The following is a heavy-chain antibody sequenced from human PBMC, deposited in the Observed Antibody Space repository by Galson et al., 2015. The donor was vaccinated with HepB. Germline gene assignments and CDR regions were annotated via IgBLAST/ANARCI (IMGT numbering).Heavy chain of an antibody. Sequence: SLRLSCAASGFTFSNCALHWVRQAPGKGLEWLTLISKTGSPHYAEPIRGRFFVARYDSRNTLYLQMNNVRLDDTAVYYCARVRDCSKSVYNMLPYWGQGTLVPVSS. CDR1: GFTFSNCA. D-gene: IGHD3-10*02. CDR3: ARVRDCSKSVYNMLPY. V-gene: IGHV3-30*04. CDR2: ISKTGSP. J-gene: IGHJ4*02.